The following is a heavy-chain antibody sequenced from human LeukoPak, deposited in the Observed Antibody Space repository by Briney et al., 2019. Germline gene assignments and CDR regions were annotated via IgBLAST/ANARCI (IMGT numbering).Heavy chain of an antibody. D-gene: IGHD6-19*01. J-gene: IGHJ5*02. CDR2: ISAYNGNT. CDR3: AREGSGYSSGWYPSNWFDP. CDR1: GYTFTTYG. V-gene: IGHV1-18*04. Sequence: ASVKVSCTAVGYTFTTYGISWVRQSPGQGLEWMGWISAYNGNTNYAQKLQGRGTMTTDTSTSTAYMELRSLRSDDTAVYYCAREGSGYSSGWYPSNWFDPWGQGTLVTVSS.